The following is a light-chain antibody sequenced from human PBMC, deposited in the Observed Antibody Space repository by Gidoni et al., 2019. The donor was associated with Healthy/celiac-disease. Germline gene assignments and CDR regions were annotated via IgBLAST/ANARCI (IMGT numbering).Light chain of an antibody. CDR3: MQGTHWPLWT. J-gene: IGKJ1*01. CDR1: QSLVHSDGNTY. V-gene: IGKV2-30*02. Sequence: DVVMTQSPLSLPVTLGQPASIPCRSSQSLVHSDGNTYWNWFQQRPGQSPRRLIYKVSNRDSGVPDRFSGSGSGTDFTLKISRVEAEDVGVYYCMQGTHWPLWTFGQGTKVEIK. CDR2: KVS.